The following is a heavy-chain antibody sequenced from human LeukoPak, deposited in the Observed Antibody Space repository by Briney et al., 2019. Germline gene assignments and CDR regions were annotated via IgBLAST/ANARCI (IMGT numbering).Heavy chain of an antibody. V-gene: IGHV1-3*01. CDR2: INAGNGDT. CDR1: GYTFTRYA. J-gene: IGHJ4*02. Sequence: ASVKVSCKASGYTFTRYAMHWVRQAPGQRLEWMGWINAGNGDTKYSQKFQGRVTITRDTSASTAYMELRSLRSDDTAVYYCAGIYCSSTSCYTGYFDYWGQGTLVTVSS. CDR3: AGIYCSSTSCYTGYFDY. D-gene: IGHD2-2*02.